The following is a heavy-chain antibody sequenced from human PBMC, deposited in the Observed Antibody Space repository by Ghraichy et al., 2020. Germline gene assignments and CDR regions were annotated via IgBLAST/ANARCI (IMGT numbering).Heavy chain of an antibody. CDR3: ARGVIVVRGGEYFQH. Sequence: GESLNISCAASGFTFSSYAMSWVRQAPGKGLEWVSAISGSGGSTYYADSVKGRFTISRDNSKNTLYLQMNSLRAEDTAVYYCARGVIVVRGGEYFQHWGQGTLVTVSS. CDR2: ISGSGGST. D-gene: IGHD3-16*02. V-gene: IGHV3-23*01. J-gene: IGHJ1*01. CDR1: GFTFSSYA.